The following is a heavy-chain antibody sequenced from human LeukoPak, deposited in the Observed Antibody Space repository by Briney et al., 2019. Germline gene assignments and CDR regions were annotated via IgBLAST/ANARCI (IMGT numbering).Heavy chain of an antibody. J-gene: IGHJ4*02. V-gene: IGHV1-8*03. CDR3: ARAPHTMVRGVIVPLFSFDY. Sequence: RASVKVSCKASGDTFTSYDINWVRQATGQGLEWMGWMNPNSGNTGYAQKFQGRVTITRNTSISTAYMELSSLRSEDTAVYYCARAPHTMVRGVIVPLFSFDYWGQGTLVTVSS. D-gene: IGHD3-10*01. CDR1: GDTFTSYD. CDR2: MNPNSGNT.